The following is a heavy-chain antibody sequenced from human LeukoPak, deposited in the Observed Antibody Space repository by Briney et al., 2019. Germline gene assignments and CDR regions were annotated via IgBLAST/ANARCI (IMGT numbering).Heavy chain of an antibody. CDR2: ISGSGGST. Sequence: GGSLRLSCAASGFTFSSYAMSWVRQAPGKGLEWVSAISGSGGSTYYADSVKGRFTISRDNSKNTLYLQMNSLRAEDTAVYYCAKDLGVDIVVVPAAPALDYWGQGTLVTVSS. CDR3: AKDLGVDIVVVPAAPALDY. V-gene: IGHV3-23*01. D-gene: IGHD2-2*01. CDR1: GFTFSSYA. J-gene: IGHJ4*02.